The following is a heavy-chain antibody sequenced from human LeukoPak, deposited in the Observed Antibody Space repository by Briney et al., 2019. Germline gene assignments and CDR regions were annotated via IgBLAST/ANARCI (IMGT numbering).Heavy chain of an antibody. D-gene: IGHD5-18*01. V-gene: IGHV1-8*01. CDR1: VYTFTSYD. Sequence: ASVKVSCKASVYTFTSYDINWVRQATRQGLEWMGWMNPNSGNTGYAQKFQGRVTMTRNTSISTAYMELSSLRSEDTAVYYCARAGYSYGYVYGMDVWGQGTTVTVSS. CDR2: MNPNSGNT. CDR3: ARAGYSYGYVYGMDV. J-gene: IGHJ6*02.